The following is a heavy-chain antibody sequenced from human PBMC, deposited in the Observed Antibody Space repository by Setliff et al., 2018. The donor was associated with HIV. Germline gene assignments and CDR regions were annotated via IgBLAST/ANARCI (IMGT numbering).Heavy chain of an antibody. D-gene: IGHD3-3*01. J-gene: IGHJ4*02. CDR3: ARHPYGVFDY. Sequence: LRLSCAASGFTFSSYAMTWVRQAPGKGLEWVANINQDGTATFYVDSVQGRFTISRDNAQNSLYLQLNSLRAEDTGVYHCARHPYGVFDYWGQGTLVTVSS. V-gene: IGHV3-7*01. CDR1: GFTFSSYA. CDR2: INQDGTAT.